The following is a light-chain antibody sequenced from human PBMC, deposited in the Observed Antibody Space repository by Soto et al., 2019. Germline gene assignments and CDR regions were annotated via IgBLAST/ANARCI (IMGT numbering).Light chain of an antibody. Sequence: EVVLTQSPGTLSLSPGERATLSCRASQSVSSNYLTWYQQKPGQAPRPLIYGASSRATGIPDRFSGSGSGTDVTLTISRLEPEDFAVYYCQQYGSSPYTFGQGTKLEIK. V-gene: IGKV3-20*01. CDR3: QQYGSSPYT. CDR2: GAS. J-gene: IGKJ2*01. CDR1: QSVSSNY.